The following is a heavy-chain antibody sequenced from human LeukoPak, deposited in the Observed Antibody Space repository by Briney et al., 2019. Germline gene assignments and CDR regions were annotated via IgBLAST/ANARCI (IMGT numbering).Heavy chain of an antibody. CDR1: GFTFSSYG. CDR2: ISYDGSNK. V-gene: IGHV3-30*03. D-gene: IGHD5-18*01. CDR3: ARGEDTVMVLFDY. J-gene: IGHJ4*02. Sequence: GGSLRLSCAASGFTFSSYGMHWVRQAPGKGLEWVAVISYDGSNKYYADSVKGRFTISRDNSKNTLYLQMGSLRAEDMAVYYCARGEDTVMVLFDYWGQGTLVTVSS.